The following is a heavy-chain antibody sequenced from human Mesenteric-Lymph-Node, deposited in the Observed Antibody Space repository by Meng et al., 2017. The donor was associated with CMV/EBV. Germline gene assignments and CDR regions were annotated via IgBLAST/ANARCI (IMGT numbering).Heavy chain of an antibody. J-gene: IGHJ4*02. Sequence: SETLSLTCNVSNSHITSSSYFWAWNRQPAGKELEWIGSVSYSGNSHYNPSLQSRATMSVDTSKNLFSLRLESVTAADTAIYYCARHELYYYDAPGFTDYWGQGILVTVSS. CDR3: ARHELYYYDAPGFTDY. CDR1: NSHITSSSYF. D-gene: IGHD3-22*01. V-gene: IGHV4-39*01. CDR2: VSYSGNS.